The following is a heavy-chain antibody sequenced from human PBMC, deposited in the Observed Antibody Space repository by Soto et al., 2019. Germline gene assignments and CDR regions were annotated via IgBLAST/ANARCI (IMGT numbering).Heavy chain of an antibody. Sequence: GGSLRLSCAASGFTFSSYSMNWVRQAPGKGLEWVSSISSSSSYIYYADSVKGRFTISRDNAKNSLYLQMNSLRAEDTAVYYCARARSEPRRSFDYWGQGTLVTVSS. CDR3: ARARSEPRRSFDY. V-gene: IGHV3-21*01. J-gene: IGHJ4*02. CDR1: GFTFSSYS. D-gene: IGHD1-26*01. CDR2: ISSSSSYI.